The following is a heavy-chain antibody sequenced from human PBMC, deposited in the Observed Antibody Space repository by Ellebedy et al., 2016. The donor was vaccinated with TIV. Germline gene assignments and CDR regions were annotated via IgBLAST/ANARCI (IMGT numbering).Heavy chain of an antibody. Sequence: GESLKISCAASGFTVSDYFMTWVRQAPGKGLEWVSLIYKNGGTKYTDSVNGRFTITRDDSKNTLYLQMNSLRAEDTAVYYCARDPGGGGDYGDNWFDPWGQGTLVTVSS. D-gene: IGHD3-16*01. CDR2: IYKNGGT. V-gene: IGHV3-66*01. CDR3: ARDPGGGGDYGDNWFDP. CDR1: GFTVSDYF. J-gene: IGHJ5*02.